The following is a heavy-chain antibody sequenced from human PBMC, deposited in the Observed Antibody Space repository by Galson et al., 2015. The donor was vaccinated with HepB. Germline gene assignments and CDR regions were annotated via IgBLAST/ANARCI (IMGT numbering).Heavy chain of an antibody. CDR3: VRLLVVTTTRWYFDL. CDR1: GFSFSGYW. Sequence: SLRLSCAASGFSFSGYWMSWVRQTPGKGLEWVANIKPDGGEKYYVEFVKGRFTISRDNAKNSLYLQMNSLRAEDTAVYYCVRLLVVTTTRWYFDLWGRGTLVTVSS. CDR2: IKPDGGEK. J-gene: IGHJ2*01. D-gene: IGHD3-22*01. V-gene: IGHV3-7*03.